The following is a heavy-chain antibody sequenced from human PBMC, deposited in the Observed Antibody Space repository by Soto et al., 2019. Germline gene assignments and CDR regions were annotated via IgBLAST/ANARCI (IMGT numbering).Heavy chain of an antibody. CDR1: GFTFSSYS. CDR2: ISSSSSTI. V-gene: IGHV3-48*01. D-gene: IGHD2-21*01. CDR3: ARDHGAYCGGDCYFDY. Sequence: GGSLRLSCAASGFTFSSYSMNWVRQAPGKGLEWVSYISSSSSTIYYADSVKGRFTISRDNAKNSLYLQMNSLRAEDTAVYYCARDHGAYCGGDCYFDYWGQGTLVTVSS. J-gene: IGHJ4*02.